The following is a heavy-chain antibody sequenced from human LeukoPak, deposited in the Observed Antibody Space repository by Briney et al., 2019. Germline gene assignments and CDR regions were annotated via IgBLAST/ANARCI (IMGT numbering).Heavy chain of an antibody. Sequence: GSLRLSCAASGFSFSSYAMSWVRQAPGKGLEWVSSISGSGGSTYYADSVKGRFTISRDKSKNTLYLQMNSLRAEDTAVYYCAKFWGAAGTLNYGMDVWGQGTMVTVSS. CDR3: AKFWGAAGTLNYGMDV. CDR2: ISGSGGST. J-gene: IGHJ6*02. D-gene: IGHD6-13*01. V-gene: IGHV3-23*01. CDR1: GFSFSSYA.